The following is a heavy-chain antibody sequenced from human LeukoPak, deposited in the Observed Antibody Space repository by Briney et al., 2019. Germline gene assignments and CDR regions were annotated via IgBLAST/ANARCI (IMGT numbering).Heavy chain of an antibody. CDR3: ARDGFLIGDRLPFDY. Sequence: ASVTVSCKASGGTFSTYAISWVRQAPGQGLEWMGWVSAYNGNTNYVEDFQGRVTMTTDTSATTAYMELRGLRSDDTAVYYCARDGFLIGDRLPFDYWGQGTLVTVSS. J-gene: IGHJ4*02. CDR2: VSAYNGNT. V-gene: IGHV1-18*01. D-gene: IGHD3-3*01. CDR1: GGTFSTYA.